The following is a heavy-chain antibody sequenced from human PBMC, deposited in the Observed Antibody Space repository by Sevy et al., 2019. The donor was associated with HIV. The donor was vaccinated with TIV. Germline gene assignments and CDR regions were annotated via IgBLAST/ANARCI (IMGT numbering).Heavy chain of an antibody. CDR1: GFTFSSYA. J-gene: IGHJ4*02. V-gene: IGHV3-23*01. CDR3: TKYSEGQLWPAHPFDY. CDR2: ISGSGGST. D-gene: IGHD5-18*01. Sequence: GGSLRLSCAASGFTFSSYAMSWVRQAPGKGLEWVSAISGSGGSTYYADSVKGRFTISRDNSKNTLYLQMNSLRAEDTAVYYCTKYSEGQLWPAHPFDYWGQGTLVTVSS.